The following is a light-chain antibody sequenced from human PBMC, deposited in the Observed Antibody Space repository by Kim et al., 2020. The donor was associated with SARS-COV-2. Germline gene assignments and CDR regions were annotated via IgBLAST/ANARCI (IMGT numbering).Light chain of an antibody. CDR2: GKN. Sequence: ALGQPVRITCQGDSLRSYYATWYQQKPGQAPIVVIYGKNNRPSGIPDRFSGSSAGDTASLTITGTQAGDEADYYCNSRGSNDNVLFGGGNKLTVL. V-gene: IGLV3-19*01. J-gene: IGLJ2*01. CDR3: NSRGSNDNVL. CDR1: SLRSYY.